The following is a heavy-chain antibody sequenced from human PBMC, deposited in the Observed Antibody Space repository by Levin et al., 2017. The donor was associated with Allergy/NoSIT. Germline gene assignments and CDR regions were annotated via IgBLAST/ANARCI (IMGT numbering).Heavy chain of an antibody. V-gene: IGHV3-30*18. Sequence: GESLKISGAASGFTFSSYGMHWVRQAPGKGLEWVAVISYDGSNKYYADSVKGRFTISRDNSKNTLYLQMNSLRAEDTAVYYCAKDLPGYSYGHGPDYWGQGTLVTVSS. CDR2: ISYDGSNK. CDR3: AKDLPGYSYGHGPDY. D-gene: IGHD5-18*01. J-gene: IGHJ4*02. CDR1: GFTFSSYG.